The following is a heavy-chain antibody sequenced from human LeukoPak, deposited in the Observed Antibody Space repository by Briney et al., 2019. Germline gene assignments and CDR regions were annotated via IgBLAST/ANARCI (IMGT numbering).Heavy chain of an antibody. J-gene: IGHJ4*02. CDR1: GFTFSDAW. CDR3: ARGSSGWYGGYGDY. CDR2: ISSSSSTI. Sequence: GGSLRLSCAASGFTFSDAWMSWVRQAPGKGLEWVSYISSSSSTIYYADSVKGRFTISRDNAKNSLYLQMNSLRAEDTAVYYCARGSSGWYGGYGDYWGQGTLVTVSS. D-gene: IGHD6-19*01. V-gene: IGHV3-48*01.